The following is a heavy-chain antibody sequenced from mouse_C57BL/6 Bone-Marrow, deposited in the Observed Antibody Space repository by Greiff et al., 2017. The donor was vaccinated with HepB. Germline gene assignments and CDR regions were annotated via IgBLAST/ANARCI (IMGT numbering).Heavy chain of an antibody. D-gene: IGHD2-2*01. Sequence: VHLVESGAELMKPGASVKLSCKATGYTFTGYWIEWVKQRPGHGLEWIGEILPGSGSTNYNEKFKGKATFTADTSSNTAYMQLSSLTTEDSAIYYCARREGIYYGFSYYFDYWGQGTTLTVSS. CDR3: ARREGIYYGFSYYFDY. CDR2: ILPGSGST. V-gene: IGHV1-9*01. CDR1: GYTFTGYW. J-gene: IGHJ2*01.